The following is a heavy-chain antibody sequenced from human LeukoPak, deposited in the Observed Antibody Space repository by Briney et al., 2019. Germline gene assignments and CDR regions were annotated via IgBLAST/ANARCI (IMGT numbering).Heavy chain of an antibody. CDR2: IYSSGST. J-gene: IGHJ4*02. V-gene: IGHV4-4*07. CDR3: ARGEHSADY. CDR1: GGSIRSYY. D-gene: IGHD1/OR15-1a*01. Sequence: NPSETLSLACTVSGGSIRSYYWNWIRQPAGKGLEWIGRIYSSGSTNYNPSLKNRVSMSVDTSKNQFSLKLTSLTAADTAVYYCARGEHSADYWGPGALVTVSS.